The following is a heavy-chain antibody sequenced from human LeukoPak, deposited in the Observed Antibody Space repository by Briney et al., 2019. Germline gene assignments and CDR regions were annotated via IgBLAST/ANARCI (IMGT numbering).Heavy chain of an antibody. D-gene: IGHD3-3*01. Sequence: ASEKVSCKASGYTFPSYFMHWVRQAPGQGLEWMGIINPTGGSTTYAQKFQGRVTMTRDTSTSTVYMELSSLRSDDTAVYYCARAITIFGVVPELPDYWGQGTLVTVSS. CDR3: ARAITIFGVVPELPDY. J-gene: IGHJ4*02. CDR2: INPTGGST. V-gene: IGHV1-46*01. CDR1: GYTFPSYF.